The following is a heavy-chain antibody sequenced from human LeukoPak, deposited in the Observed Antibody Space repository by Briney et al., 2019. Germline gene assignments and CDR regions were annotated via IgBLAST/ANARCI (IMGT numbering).Heavy chain of an antibody. CDR2: ISSSSSAI. CDR3: ARAFCSGSTCYGYFDI. J-gene: IGHJ3*02. D-gene: IGHD2-15*01. Sequence: GGSLRLSCAASGFTFSSYGMNWVRQAPGKGLEWVSYISSSSSAIYYADSVKGRFTISRDNAKNSLYLQMNSLRAEDTAVYYCARAFCSGSTCYGYFDIWGQGTMVTVSS. CDR1: GFTFSSYG. V-gene: IGHV3-48*01.